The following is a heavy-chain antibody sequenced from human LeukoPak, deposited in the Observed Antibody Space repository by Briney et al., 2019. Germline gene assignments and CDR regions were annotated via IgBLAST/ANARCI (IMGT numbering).Heavy chain of an antibody. Sequence: GGSLRLSCAASGFTFSSYGMHWVRQAPGKGLEWVAVISYDGSNKYYADSVKGRFSISRDNSRNTLYLQMNGLRAEDTAVYYCAKGLTGMDFWGQGSLVTVSS. CDR3: AKGLTGMDF. V-gene: IGHV3-30*18. CDR1: GFTFSSYG. CDR2: ISYDGSNK. J-gene: IGHJ4*02. D-gene: IGHD3-16*01.